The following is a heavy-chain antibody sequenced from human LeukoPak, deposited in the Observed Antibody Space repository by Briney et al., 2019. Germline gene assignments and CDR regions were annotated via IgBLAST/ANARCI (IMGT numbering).Heavy chain of an antibody. V-gene: IGHV1-24*01. CDR3: ATTDPRFYSNYVYYYGMDV. J-gene: IGHJ6*04. CDR1: GYTLTELS. D-gene: IGHD4-11*01. CDR2: FDPEDGET. Sequence: EASVKVSCKVSGYTLTELSMHWVRQAPGKGLEWMGGFDPEDGETIYAQKFQGRVTMTEDTSTDTAYMELSSLRSEDTAVYYCATTDPRFYSNYVYYYGMDVWCKGTTVTVSS.